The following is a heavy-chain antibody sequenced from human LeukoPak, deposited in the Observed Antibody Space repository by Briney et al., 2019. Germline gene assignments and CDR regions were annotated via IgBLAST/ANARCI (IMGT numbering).Heavy chain of an antibody. Sequence: ASVKVSCKASGYTFTGYYMHWVRQAPGQGLEWMGWINPNSGGTNYAQKFQGWVTMTRDTSISTAYMELSRLRSDDTAVYYCAREVYCGGDCPYGHRTFNWFDPWGQGTLVTVSS. V-gene: IGHV1-2*04. J-gene: IGHJ5*02. CDR3: AREVYCGGDCPYGHRTFNWFDP. CDR2: INPNSGGT. D-gene: IGHD2-21*02. CDR1: GYTFTGYY.